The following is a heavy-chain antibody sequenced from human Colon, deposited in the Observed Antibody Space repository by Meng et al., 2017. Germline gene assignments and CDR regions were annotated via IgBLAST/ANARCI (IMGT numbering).Heavy chain of an antibody. CDR3: SSLLTLDY. V-gene: IGHV4-34*02. Sequence: QVPLQQWGPGLLKPSETLPLPCAINAGPFSGYYWSWIRQAPGKGLEWIGEINHSRDTHYNPSLKSRISMSFDTSKKQFSLQLSSVPAADTAVYYCSSLLTLDYWGPGTLVTSPQ. D-gene: IGHD2-15*01. CDR1: AGPFSGYY. CDR2: INHSRDT. J-gene: IGHJ4*02.